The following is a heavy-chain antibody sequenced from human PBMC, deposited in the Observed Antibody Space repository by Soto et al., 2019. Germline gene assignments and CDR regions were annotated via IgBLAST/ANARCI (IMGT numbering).Heavy chain of an antibody. CDR3: ARVPYTNSPFDY. J-gene: IGHJ4*02. CDR2: INDSGST. V-gene: IGHV4-34*01. D-gene: IGHD3-16*01. CDR1: GGSFSGYY. Sequence: PSETLSLTCAVYGGSFSGYYWSWIRQPPGKGLEWIGEINDSGSTNYNPSLKSRVTISLDTSKNQFSLKLSSVTAADTAVYYRARVPYTNSPFDYWGQGTLVTVSS.